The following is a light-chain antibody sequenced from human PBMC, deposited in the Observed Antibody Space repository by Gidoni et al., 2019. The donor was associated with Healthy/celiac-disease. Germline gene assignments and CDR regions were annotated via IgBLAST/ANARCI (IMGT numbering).Light chain of an antibody. J-gene: IGKJ4*01. CDR3: QQYNNWPPLT. CDR2: GAS. CDR1: QSVSSN. V-gene: IGKV3-15*01. Sequence: EIVMTQSPATLSVSPGERATLSCRASQSVSSNLAWYQQKPGQAPRLLIYGASTRATVIPASFSGSGSGTEFTLTISSLQSEDFAVYYCQQYNNWPPLTFGGGTKVEIK.